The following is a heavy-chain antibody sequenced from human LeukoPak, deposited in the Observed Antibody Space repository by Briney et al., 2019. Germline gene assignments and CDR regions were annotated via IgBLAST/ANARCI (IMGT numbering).Heavy chain of an antibody. CDR2: IYYSGST. CDR1: GYSISSGYY. Sequence: SETLSLTCTVSGYSISSGYYWGWIRQPPGKGLEWIGYIYYSGSTYYNPSLKSRVTISVDTSKNQFSLKLSSVTAADTAVYYCAREPGSAGTTPSSYMDVWGKGTTVTVSS. V-gene: IGHV4-30-4*08. J-gene: IGHJ6*03. CDR3: AREPGSAGTTPSSYMDV. D-gene: IGHD1-1*01.